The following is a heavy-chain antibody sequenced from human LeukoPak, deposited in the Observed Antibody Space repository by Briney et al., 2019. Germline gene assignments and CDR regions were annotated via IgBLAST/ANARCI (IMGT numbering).Heavy chain of an antibody. CDR3: ARAKVLLWFGGRYFDY. CDR2: INHSGST. CDR1: GGSFSGYY. D-gene: IGHD3-10*01. Sequence: SETLSLTSAVYGGSFSGYYWSWIRQPPGKGLEWIGEINHSGSTNYNPSLKSRVTISVDTSKNQFSLKLSSVTAADTAVYYCARAKVLLWFGGRYFDYWGQGTLVTVSS. J-gene: IGHJ4*02. V-gene: IGHV4-34*01.